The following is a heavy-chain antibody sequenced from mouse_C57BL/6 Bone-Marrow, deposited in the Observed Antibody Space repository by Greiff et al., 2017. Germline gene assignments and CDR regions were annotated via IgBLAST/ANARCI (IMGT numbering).Heavy chain of an antibody. CDR2: IDPSDSET. Sequence: VQLQQSGAELVRPGSSVKRSCKASGYTFTSYWMHWVKQRPIQGLEWIGNIDPSDSETHYNQKFKDKATLTVDKSSSTAYMQLSSLTSEDSAVYYGARPIYDGYYGYFDVWGTGTTVTVSA. CDR3: ARPIYDGYYGYFDV. J-gene: IGHJ1*03. D-gene: IGHD2-3*01. CDR1: GYTFTSYW. V-gene: IGHV1-52*01.